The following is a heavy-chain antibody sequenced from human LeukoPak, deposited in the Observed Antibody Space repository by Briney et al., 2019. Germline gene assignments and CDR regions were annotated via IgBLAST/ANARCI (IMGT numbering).Heavy chain of an antibody. CDR1: GYTFTSYG. Sequence: GASVKVSCKASGYTFTSYGISWVRQAPGQGLEWMGWISAYNGDTSYAQKLQGRVTMTTDTSTSTAHMELRSLRSDDTAVYYCARDSYYYDTYYLDYWGQGTLVTVSS. CDR3: ARDSYYYDTYYLDY. CDR2: ISAYNGDT. J-gene: IGHJ4*02. D-gene: IGHD3-22*01. V-gene: IGHV1-18*01.